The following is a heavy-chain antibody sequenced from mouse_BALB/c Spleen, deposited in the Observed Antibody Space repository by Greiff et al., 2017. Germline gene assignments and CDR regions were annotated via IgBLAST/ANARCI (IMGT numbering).Heavy chain of an antibody. J-gene: IGHJ2*01. Sequence: QVHVKQSGAELAKPGASVKMSCKASGYTFTSYWMHWVKQRPGQGLEWIGYINPSTGYTEYNQKFKDKATLTADKSSSTAYMQLSSLTSEDSAVYYCARINYYRYDRDYWGQGTTLTVSS. V-gene: IGHV1-7*01. CDR2: INPSTGYT. CDR3: ARINYYRYDRDY. D-gene: IGHD2-14*01. CDR1: GYTFTSYW.